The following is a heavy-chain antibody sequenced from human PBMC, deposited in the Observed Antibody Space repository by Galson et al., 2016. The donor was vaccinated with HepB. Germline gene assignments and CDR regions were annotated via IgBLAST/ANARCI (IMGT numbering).Heavy chain of an antibody. V-gene: IGHV4-39*02. Sequence: ETLSLTCTVSGGPITSNHHYWGWVRQPPGKGLEWIGSAFHNGITYYNPSPRSRVPVSVDASRNQFSLKVTSVTAADTAIYYCARADLVVVPTSTEWFDPWGQGTLVIVSS. CDR2: AFHNGIT. CDR1: GGPITSNHHY. D-gene: IGHD2-2*01. J-gene: IGHJ5*02. CDR3: ARADLVVVPTSTEWFDP.